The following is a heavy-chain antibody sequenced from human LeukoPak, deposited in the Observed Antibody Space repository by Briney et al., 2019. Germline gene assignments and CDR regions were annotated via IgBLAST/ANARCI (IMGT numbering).Heavy chain of an antibody. J-gene: IGHJ4*02. CDR3: ARAQELLKGELDY. V-gene: IGHV3-33*01. CDR1: GFTFSSYG. D-gene: IGHD1-26*01. CDR2: IWYDGSNK. Sequence: GRSLRLSCAASGFTFSSYGMHWVRQAPGKGLEWVAVIWYDGSNKYYADSVKGRLTISRDNSKNTLYLQMNSLRAEDTAVYYCARAQELLKGELDYWGQGTLVTVSS.